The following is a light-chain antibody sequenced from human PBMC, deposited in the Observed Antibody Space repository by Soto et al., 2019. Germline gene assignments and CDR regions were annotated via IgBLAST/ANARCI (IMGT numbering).Light chain of an antibody. V-gene: IGKV3-20*01. CDR3: QQYGNSPPFT. CDR2: DAS. J-gene: IGKJ2*01. CDR1: QSIRSSY. Sequence: EIVLTQSPGTLSLSPGERGTLSCRASQSIRSSYLAWYQQKPGQAPRLLIYDASIRATGIPDRFSGSWSGSDFTLTISRLEPEDFAVYYCQQYGNSPPFTFGQGTKLQIK.